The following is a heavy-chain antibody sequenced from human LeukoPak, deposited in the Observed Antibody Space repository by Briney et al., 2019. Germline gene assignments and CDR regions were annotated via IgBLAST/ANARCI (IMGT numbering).Heavy chain of an antibody. CDR1: GGTFSSYA. V-gene: IGHV1-69*13. Sequence: GASVKVSCKASGGTFSSYAISWVRQAPGQGLEWMGGIIPIFGTANYAQKFQGRVTITADESTSTAYMELSSLRSEDTAVYYCATEAGSTMIARRPEYYFDYWGRGTLVTVSS. J-gene: IGHJ4*02. CDR3: ATEAGSTMIARRPEYYFDY. CDR2: IIPIFGTA. D-gene: IGHD3-22*01.